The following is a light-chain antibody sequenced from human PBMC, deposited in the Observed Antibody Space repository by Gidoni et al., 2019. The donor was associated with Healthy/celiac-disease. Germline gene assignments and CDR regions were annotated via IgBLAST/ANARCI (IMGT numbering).Light chain of an antibody. J-gene: IGKJ2*01. CDR3: QQYGSSPGYT. CDR1: QSVSSSY. Sequence: EIASTQAPGTLSLSPGERATLSCRASQSVSSSYLAWYQQKPGQAPRLLIYGASSRATGIPDRFSGSGSGTDFTLTISRLEPEDFAVYYCQQYGSSPGYTFGQGTKLEIK. V-gene: IGKV3-20*01. CDR2: GAS.